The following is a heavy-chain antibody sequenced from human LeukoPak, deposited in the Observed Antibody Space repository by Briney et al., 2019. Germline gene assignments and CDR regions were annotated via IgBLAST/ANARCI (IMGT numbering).Heavy chain of an antibody. J-gene: IGHJ4*02. Sequence: GASVKVSCKASGYTFIAYYMHWVRQAPGQGPEWMGWISPRNGDTNSAQKFQDRVTMTRDTDTSTVYMELSRLGSDDTAVYYCSTEDKYCSTSNCADYWGQGTLVTVSS. D-gene: IGHD2-2*01. CDR2: ISPRNGDT. V-gene: IGHV1-2*02. CDR3: STEDKYCSTSNCADY. CDR1: GYTFIAYY.